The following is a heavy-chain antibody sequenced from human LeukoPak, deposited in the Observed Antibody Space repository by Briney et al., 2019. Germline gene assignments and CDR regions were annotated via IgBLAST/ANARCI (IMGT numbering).Heavy chain of an antibody. CDR3: AKAHLTYGGKKMDY. V-gene: IGHV3-7*03. Sequence: GSLRLSCAASGFTFSSSWMSWVRQAPGKGLEWVANIKQDGSEKYYVDFVKGRFTISRDNAKNSLYLQMNSLRAEDTAVYYCAKAHLTYGGKKMDYWGQGTLVTVSS. CDR2: IKQDGSEK. J-gene: IGHJ4*02. CDR1: GFTFSSSW. D-gene: IGHD4-23*01.